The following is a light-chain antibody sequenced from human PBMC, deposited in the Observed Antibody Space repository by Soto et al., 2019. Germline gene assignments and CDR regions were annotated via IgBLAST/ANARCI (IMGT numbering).Light chain of an antibody. Sequence: QSALTQPPSASGSPGQSVTISCTGTSSDVGGYNHVSWYQQHPGKAPKLIIYEVNKRPSGVPDRFSGSKSGNTASLTVSGLQADDEADYFCNSFAGGNHVVFGGGTKLTVL. CDR1: SSDVGGYNH. J-gene: IGLJ3*02. CDR3: NSFAGGNHVV. CDR2: EVN. V-gene: IGLV2-8*01.